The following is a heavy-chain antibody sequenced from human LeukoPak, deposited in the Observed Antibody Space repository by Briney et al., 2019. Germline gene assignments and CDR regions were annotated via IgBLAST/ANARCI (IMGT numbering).Heavy chain of an antibody. J-gene: IGHJ4*02. CDR1: GFTVRNSA. Sequence: GGSLRLSCAASGFTVRNSAMSWVRQAPGKALEWVSNIIGNSVSTYYADFVKGRFTISRDNSNNTLFLQMNSLSADDTAIYFCAKGRRDGYNYPFFDSWGKGAWVIVSS. V-gene: IGHV3-23*01. CDR3: AKGRRDGYNYPFFDS. D-gene: IGHD5-24*01. CDR2: IIGNSVST.